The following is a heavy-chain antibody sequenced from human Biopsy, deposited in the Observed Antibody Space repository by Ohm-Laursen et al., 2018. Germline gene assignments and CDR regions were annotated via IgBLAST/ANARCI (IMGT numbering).Heavy chain of an antibody. V-gene: IGHV1-69*11. Sequence: SVKVSCNAPTGTFNSYGIIWVRQAPGQGLEWMGRIIPILRTTAYAQTFLGRVTITADSPTSTVDMELTSLTSDDTAVYFCAREAIGYQLPCDDWGQGTLVTVSS. CDR3: AREAIGYQLPCDD. J-gene: IGHJ4*02. CDR2: IIPILRTT. CDR1: TGTFNSYG. D-gene: IGHD2-2*01.